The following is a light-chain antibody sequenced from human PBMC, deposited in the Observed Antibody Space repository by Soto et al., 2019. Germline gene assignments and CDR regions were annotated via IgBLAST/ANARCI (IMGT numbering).Light chain of an antibody. CDR2: TIS. V-gene: IGKV3-15*01. CDR1: ETVNSN. J-gene: IGKJ1*01. Sequence: EVVMTQSPATLSVSPGERATLSCRASETVNSNLAWYQQKPGQAPRLLIYTISTRATGIPARFSGSGSGTEFTLTSSRLPSDVFGVYYCQPYNKWWTFGQGTKVEIK. CDR3: QPYNKWWT.